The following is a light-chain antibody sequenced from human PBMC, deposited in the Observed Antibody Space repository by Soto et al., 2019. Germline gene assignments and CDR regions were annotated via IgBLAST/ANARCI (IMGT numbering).Light chain of an antibody. J-gene: IGLJ2*01. V-gene: IGLV2-14*01. CDR3: STYTSSSTPVV. Sequence: QSALTQPASVSGSPGQSITISCTGTSSDFGGYNYVSWYQQHPGKAPKLMIYAVSNRPSGVSNRFSGSKSGNTASLTISGLQAEDEADYYCSTYTSSSTPVVLGGGTQLPVL. CDR2: AVS. CDR1: SSDFGGYNY.